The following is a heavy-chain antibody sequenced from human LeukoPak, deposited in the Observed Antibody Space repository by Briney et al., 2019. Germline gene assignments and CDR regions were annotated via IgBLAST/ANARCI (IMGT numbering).Heavy chain of an antibody. CDR2: IYISGST. V-gene: IGHV4-4*09. Sequence: SETLSLTCTVSGGSISSYYWSWIRQPPGKGLEWIGYIYISGSTNYNPSLKSRVTISVDTSKNQFSLKLSSVTAADTAVYYCARNKLRVDAFDIWDQGTMVTVSS. D-gene: IGHD4-17*01. J-gene: IGHJ3*02. CDR1: GGSISSYY. CDR3: ARNKLRVDAFDI.